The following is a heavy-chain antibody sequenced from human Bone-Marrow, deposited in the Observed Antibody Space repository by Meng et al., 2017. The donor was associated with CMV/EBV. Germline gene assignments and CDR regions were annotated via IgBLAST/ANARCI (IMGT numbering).Heavy chain of an antibody. CDR2: ISYDGSNK. D-gene: IGHD2-21*02. CDR3: ARDRGDESFGWQLRYYYYYGMDF. CDR1: GFTFSSYT. J-gene: IGHJ6*02. V-gene: IGHV3-30*04. Sequence: GESLKIACAASGFTFSSYTMHWVRQAPGKGLEWVAVISYDGSNKYYADSVKGRFTSSRDNSKNTLYLQMNSLRAEDTAVYYCARDRGDESFGWQLRYYYYYGMDFWGQGTTVTVSS.